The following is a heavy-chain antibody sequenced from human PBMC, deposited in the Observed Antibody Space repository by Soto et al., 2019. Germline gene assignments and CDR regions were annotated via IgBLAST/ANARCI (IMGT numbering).Heavy chain of an antibody. J-gene: IGHJ6*02. Sequence: GGSLRLSCAASGFTFSSDWLHWVRQAPGKGLVWVSRINTDGSDTTYADSVKGRFTISRDNAKNTLYLQMNSLRAEDTAVYYCARRDQIAYYYGMDVWGQGTTVTVSS. CDR1: GFTFSSDW. D-gene: IGHD2-21*01. V-gene: IGHV3-74*01. CDR2: INTDGSDT. CDR3: ARRDQIAYYYGMDV.